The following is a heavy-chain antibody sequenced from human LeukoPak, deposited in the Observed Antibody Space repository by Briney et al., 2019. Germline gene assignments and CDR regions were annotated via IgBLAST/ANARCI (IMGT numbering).Heavy chain of an antibody. CDR3: ARDPYDSSGYYTD. CDR1: GGSFSGYY. J-gene: IGHJ4*02. V-gene: IGHV4-34*01. Sequence: SETLSLTCAVYGGSFSGYYWSWIRQPPGEGLEWIGEINHSGSTNYNPSLKSRVTISVDTSKNQFSLKLSSVTAADTAVYYCARDPYDSSGYYTDWGQGTLVTVSS. CDR2: INHSGST. D-gene: IGHD3-22*01.